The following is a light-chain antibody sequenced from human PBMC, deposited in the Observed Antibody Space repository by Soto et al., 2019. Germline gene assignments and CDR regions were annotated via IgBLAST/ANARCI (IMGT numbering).Light chain of an antibody. Sequence: DIQMTQSPSSLAASVGDGVTITCRASQGVRSYLAWFQQRPGKAPKLLIFGASTLQNGVPARFSGGGFGTEFTLTITSLQPEDFATYYCHQVHTYPRTFGQGTKVDIK. CDR3: HQVHTYPRT. J-gene: IGKJ1*01. V-gene: IGKV1-9*01. CDR1: QGVRSY. CDR2: GAS.